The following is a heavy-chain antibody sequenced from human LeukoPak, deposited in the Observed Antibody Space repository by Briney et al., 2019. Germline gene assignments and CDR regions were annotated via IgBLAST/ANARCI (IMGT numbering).Heavy chain of an antibody. CDR1: GFTFSSYV. D-gene: IGHD3-3*01. J-gene: IGHJ4*02. CDR2: ISGSGGST. Sequence: GGSLRLSCAASGFTFSSYVMSWVRQAPGKGLEWVSAISGSGGSTYYTDSVKGRFTISRDNSEKTLFLQMNSLRAEDTAVYFCAKDETISGVNYFYYWGQGTLVTVSS. CDR3: AKDETISGVNYFYY. V-gene: IGHV3-23*01.